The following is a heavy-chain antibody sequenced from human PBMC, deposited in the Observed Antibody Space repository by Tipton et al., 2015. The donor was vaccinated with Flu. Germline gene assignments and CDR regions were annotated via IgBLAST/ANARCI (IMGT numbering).Heavy chain of an antibody. CDR3: ARDRRARTAAGGVD. CDR1: GGSISSSNW. CDR2: IYHSGST. J-gene: IGHJ4*02. Sequence: TLSLTCAVSGGSISSSNWWSWVRQPPGKGLEWIGEIYHSGSTNYNPSLKSRVTISVDKSKNQFSLKLSSVTAADTAVYYGARDRRARTAAGGVDWGQGTLVTVSS. V-gene: IGHV4-4*02. D-gene: IGHD4-23*01.